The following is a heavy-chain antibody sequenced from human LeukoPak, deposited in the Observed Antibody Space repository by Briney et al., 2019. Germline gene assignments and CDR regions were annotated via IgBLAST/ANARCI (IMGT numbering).Heavy chain of an antibody. V-gene: IGHV3-15*05. J-gene: IGHJ5*02. CDR1: GFTFSNTW. D-gene: IGHD5-24*01. Sequence: GGSLRLSCAASGFTFSNTWMTWVRQAPGKGLEWIGRIKSKIDGGGATDYAAPVKGRFTISRDDSKNTAYLQMNSLNTEDTAMYSYEEMATITSWGQGTLVTVSS. CDR3: EEMATITS. CDR2: IKSKIDGGGAT.